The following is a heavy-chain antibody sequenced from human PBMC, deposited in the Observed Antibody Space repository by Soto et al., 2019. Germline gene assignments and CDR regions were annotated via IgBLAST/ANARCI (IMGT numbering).Heavy chain of an antibody. D-gene: IGHD6-19*01. V-gene: IGHV3-33*01. CDR3: ARGYGVRQWLVGRGPL. CDR1: GFTFSSYG. Sequence: QVQLVESGGGVVQPGRSLRLSCAASGFTFSSYGMHWVRQAPGKGLEWVAVIWYDGSNKYYADSVKGRFTISRDNSKNTLYLQMNSLRAEDTAVYYCARGYGVRQWLVGRGPLWGQGTLVTVSS. J-gene: IGHJ4*02. CDR2: IWYDGSNK.